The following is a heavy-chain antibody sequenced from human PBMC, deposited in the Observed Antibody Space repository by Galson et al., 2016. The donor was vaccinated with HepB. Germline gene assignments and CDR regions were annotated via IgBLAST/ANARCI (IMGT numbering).Heavy chain of an antibody. CDR3: ARMDGNNYYGMDV. CDR2: IDAAGDT. Sequence: SLRLSCAASGFTFSRYDMHWVRQATGKGLEWVSGIDAAGDTFYPGSVKGRFTISRDNAKNSFYLQMDSLRPADTADYYCARMDGNNYYGMDVWGQGTTVTVSS. D-gene: IGHD1/OR15-1a*01. CDR1: GFTFSRYD. V-gene: IGHV3-13*01. J-gene: IGHJ6*02.